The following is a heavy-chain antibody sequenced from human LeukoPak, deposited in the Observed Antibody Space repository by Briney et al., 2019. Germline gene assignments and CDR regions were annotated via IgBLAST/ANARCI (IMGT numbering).Heavy chain of an antibody. CDR3: ARLIEYYFDY. V-gene: IGHV1-8*01. CDR1: GYTFTSYD. Sequence: ASVKVSCKASGYTFTSYDINWVRQATGQGLEWMGWMNPNSGNTGYAQKFQGRVTMTRDTSISTAYMELSRLRSDDTAVYYCARLIEYYFDYWGQGTLVTVSS. CDR2: MNPNSGNT. J-gene: IGHJ4*02. D-gene: IGHD2-15*01.